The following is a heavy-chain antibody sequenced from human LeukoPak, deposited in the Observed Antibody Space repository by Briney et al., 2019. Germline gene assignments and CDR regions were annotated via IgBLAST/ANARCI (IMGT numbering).Heavy chain of an antibody. CDR3: ANLLAAAADETLGFDY. D-gene: IGHD6-13*01. V-gene: IGHV3-30*18. J-gene: IGHJ4*02. CDR1: GFTFSSYG. Sequence: PGGSLRPSCAASGFTFSSYGMHWVRQAPGKGLEWVAVISYDGSNKYYADSVKGRFTISRDNSKNTLYLQMNSLRAEDTAVYYCANLLAAAADETLGFDYWGQGTLVTVSS. CDR2: ISYDGSNK.